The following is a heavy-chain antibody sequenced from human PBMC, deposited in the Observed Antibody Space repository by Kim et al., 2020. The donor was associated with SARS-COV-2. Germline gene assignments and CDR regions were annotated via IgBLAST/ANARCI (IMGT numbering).Heavy chain of an antibody. V-gene: IGHV1-2*02. Sequence: NYAQKFQGRVTMTRDTSISTAYMELSRLRSDDTAVYYCAREKNWKGWFDPWGQGTLVTVSS. CDR3: AREKNWKGWFDP. J-gene: IGHJ5*02. D-gene: IGHD1-1*01.